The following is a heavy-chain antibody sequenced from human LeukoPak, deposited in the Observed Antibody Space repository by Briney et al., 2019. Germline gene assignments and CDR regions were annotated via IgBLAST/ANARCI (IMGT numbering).Heavy chain of an antibody. Sequence: PGGSLRLSCAASGFTFSSYWMHWVRQAPGKGLVWVSRINSDGSSTSYADSVKGRFTISRDNAKNTLYLQMNSLRAEDTAVYYCARDRWYSYGYYYYGMDVWGQRTTVTVSS. J-gene: IGHJ6*02. CDR2: INSDGSST. V-gene: IGHV3-74*01. CDR1: GFTFSSYW. CDR3: ARDRWYSYGYYYYGMDV. D-gene: IGHD5-18*01.